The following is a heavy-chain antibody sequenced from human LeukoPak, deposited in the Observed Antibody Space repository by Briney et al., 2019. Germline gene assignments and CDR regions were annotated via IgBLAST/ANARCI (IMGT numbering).Heavy chain of an antibody. J-gene: IGHJ5*02. CDR3: ARAMVRGVPKGWFDP. CDR2: INPNSGGT. CDR1: GYTFTGYY. V-gene: IGHV1-2*02. Sequence: ASVKVSCKASGYTFTGYYMHRVRRAPGRGLEWMGGINPNSGGTNYAQKFQGRVTMTRDTSISTAYMELSRLRSDDTAVYYCARAMVRGVPKGWFDPWGQGTLVTVSS. D-gene: IGHD3-10*01.